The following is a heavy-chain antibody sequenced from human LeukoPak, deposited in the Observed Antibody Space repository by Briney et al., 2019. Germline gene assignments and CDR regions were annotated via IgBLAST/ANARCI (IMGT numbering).Heavy chain of an antibody. CDR2: INPNSGGT. Sequence: ASVKVSCKASGYTFTGYYMHWVRQAPGPGLEWMGWINPNSGGTNYAQKFQGWVTMTRDTSISTAYMELSRLRSDDTAVYYCARDYCSSTSCYLDYWGQGTLVTVSS. CDR1: GYTFTGYY. D-gene: IGHD2-2*01. J-gene: IGHJ4*02. CDR3: ARDYCSSTSCYLDY. V-gene: IGHV1-2*04.